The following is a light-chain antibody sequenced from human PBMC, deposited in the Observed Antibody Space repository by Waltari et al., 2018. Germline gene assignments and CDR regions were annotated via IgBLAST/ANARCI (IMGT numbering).Light chain of an antibody. CDR1: QSVLYSSNNKNY. Sequence: DIVMTQSPDSLAVSLGERATINCKSSQSVLYSSNNKNYLAWYQQKPGQPPKLLIYWASTRESGVPDRFSGSGSETEFTLTISSLQAEDVAVYYCQQYYSTPLFTFGPGTKVDIK. V-gene: IGKV4-1*01. J-gene: IGKJ3*01. CDR2: WAS. CDR3: QQYYSTPLFT.